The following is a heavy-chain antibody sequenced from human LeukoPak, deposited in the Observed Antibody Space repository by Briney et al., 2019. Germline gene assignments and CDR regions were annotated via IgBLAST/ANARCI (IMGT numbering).Heavy chain of an antibody. CDR2: ITGGGRT. CDR3: ARHPLGSSPPHTNWFDP. V-gene: IGHV3-23*01. D-gene: IGHD6-13*01. CDR1: GFTFSDYA. J-gene: IGHJ5*02. Sequence: GGSLRLSCAASGFTFSDYAMSWVRQAPGKGPECVSAITGGGRTYYADSVKGRFTISSDNSKNTLYLQMNSLRAEDTAVYYCARHPLGSSPPHTNWFDPWGQGTLVTVSS.